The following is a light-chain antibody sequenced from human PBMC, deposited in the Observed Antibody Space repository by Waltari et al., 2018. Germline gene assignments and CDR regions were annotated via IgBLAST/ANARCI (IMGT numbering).Light chain of an antibody. CDR3: YSAADNHRVL. CDR1: LLAKKY. V-gene: IGLV3-27*01. CDR2: KDI. Sequence: SSELTQPASVSVSLGQTAVITCSGDLLAKKYGRWFQQKPGQAPVLFIYKDIERPSGIPDRFSGSSSGTTLTLTISGAQVEDEAAYYCYSAADNHRVLFGGGTKLTVL. J-gene: IGLJ2*01.